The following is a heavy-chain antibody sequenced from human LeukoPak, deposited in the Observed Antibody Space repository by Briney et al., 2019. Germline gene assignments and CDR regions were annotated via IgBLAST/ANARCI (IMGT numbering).Heavy chain of an antibody. CDR2: IKQDGGEK. CDR1: GFTFSGYW. Sequence: GGSLTLSCAASGFTFSGYWMSWLRQAPGKGLEWVANIKQDGGEKYYADSVKGRFTISRDNAKNSLYLQMNSLRAEDTAVYYCARDRGFGQADVWGKGTTVTVSS. J-gene: IGHJ6*04. V-gene: IGHV3-7*01. CDR3: ARDRGFGQADV. D-gene: IGHD3-10*01.